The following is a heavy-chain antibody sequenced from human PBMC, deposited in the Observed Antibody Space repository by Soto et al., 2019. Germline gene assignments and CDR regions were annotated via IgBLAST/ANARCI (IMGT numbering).Heavy chain of an antibody. V-gene: IGHV3-30-3*01. Sequence: VGSLRLSCASSVFTFSSYAMHCVRHSPGKWLEWVAVISYDGSNKYYADSVKGRFTISRDNSKNTLYLQMNSLRAEDTAVYYCARGIKLAIVVLITGEECWGQGTLVTVSS. CDR1: VFTFSSYA. CDR3: ARGIKLAIVVLITGEEC. D-gene: IGHD3-22*01. J-gene: IGHJ4*02. CDR2: ISYDGSNK.